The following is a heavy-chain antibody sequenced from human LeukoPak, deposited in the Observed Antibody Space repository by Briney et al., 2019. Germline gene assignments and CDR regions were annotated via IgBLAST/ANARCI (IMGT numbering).Heavy chain of an antibody. V-gene: IGHV3-7*04. Sequence: GGSLRLSCAASGFTFSSYWMSWVRQAPGKGLEWVANIKEDGSEKYYVDSVKGRFTISRDNAKNALSLQMNSLRVEDTAVYYCARAYYYDRSGYWGQGTLVTVSS. CDR3: ARAYYYDRSGY. J-gene: IGHJ4*02. D-gene: IGHD3-22*01. CDR2: IKEDGSEK. CDR1: GFTFSSYW.